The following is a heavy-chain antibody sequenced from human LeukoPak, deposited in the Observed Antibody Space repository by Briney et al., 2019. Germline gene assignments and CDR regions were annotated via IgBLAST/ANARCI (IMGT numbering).Heavy chain of an antibody. Sequence: SLKVSCKASGGTFSSYAISWVRQAPGQGLEWMGRIIPIFGTANYAQKFQGRVTITTDESTSTAYMELSSLRSEDTAVYYCASTTGSNYDFWSGYNFDYWGQGTLVTVSS. J-gene: IGHJ4*02. CDR2: IIPIFGTA. CDR1: GGTFSSYA. D-gene: IGHD3-3*01. V-gene: IGHV1-69*05. CDR3: ASTTGSNYDFWSGYNFDY.